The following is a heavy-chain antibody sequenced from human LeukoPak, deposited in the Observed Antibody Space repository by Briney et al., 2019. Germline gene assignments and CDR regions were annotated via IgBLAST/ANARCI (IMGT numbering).Heavy chain of an antibody. CDR1: GGSLSGYY. Sequence: PSETLSLTCAVYGGSLSGYYWSWIRQPPGKGLEWIGEINHSGSTNYNPSLKSRVTISVDTSKNQFSLKLSSVTAADTAVYYCARGVFPRAFDIWGQGTMVTVSS. CDR2: INHSGST. J-gene: IGHJ3*02. V-gene: IGHV4-34*01. CDR3: ARGVFPRAFDI.